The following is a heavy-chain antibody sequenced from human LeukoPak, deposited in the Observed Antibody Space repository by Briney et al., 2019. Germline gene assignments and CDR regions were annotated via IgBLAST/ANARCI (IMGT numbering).Heavy chain of an antibody. CDR1: GYTLTELS. CDR2: FDPEDGET. J-gene: IGHJ6*04. D-gene: IGHD3-3*01. Sequence: GASVKVSCKVSGYTLTELSMHWVRQAPGKGLEWMGGFDPEDGETIYAQKFQGRVTMTEDTSTDTAYMELSSLRSEDTAVYYCATSITIFGVVAPVDVWGKGTTVTVSS. V-gene: IGHV1-24*01. CDR3: ATSITIFGVVAPVDV.